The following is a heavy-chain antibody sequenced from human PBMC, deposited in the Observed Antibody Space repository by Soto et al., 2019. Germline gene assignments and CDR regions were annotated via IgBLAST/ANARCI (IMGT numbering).Heavy chain of an antibody. CDR2: ISSSSSYI. D-gene: IGHD6-13*01. J-gene: IGHJ6*04. V-gene: IGHV3-21*01. CDR3: ARDSSSWYVDGMDG. CDR1: GFTFSSYS. Sequence: VGSLRLSCAASGFTFSSYSMSWVRQAPGKGLEWVSSISSSSSYIYYADSVKGRFTISRDNAKNSLYLQMNSLRAEDTAVYYWARDSSSWYVDGMDGWVKGITVTV.